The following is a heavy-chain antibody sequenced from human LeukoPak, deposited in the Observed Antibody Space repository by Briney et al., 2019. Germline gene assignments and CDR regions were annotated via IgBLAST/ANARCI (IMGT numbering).Heavy chain of an antibody. Sequence: SETLSLTCSVSGASTTSYYWNWIRQAPGKGLEWIGYIYSDGTTSYSPSLRSRVTISIDTSRNQFSLKLSSVTAADAAVYYCARDTRSYDTSGYYYFDYWGQGALVAVSS. CDR3: ARDTRSYDTSGYYYFDY. CDR1: GASTTSYY. CDR2: IYSDGTT. J-gene: IGHJ4*02. V-gene: IGHV4-59*01. D-gene: IGHD3-22*01.